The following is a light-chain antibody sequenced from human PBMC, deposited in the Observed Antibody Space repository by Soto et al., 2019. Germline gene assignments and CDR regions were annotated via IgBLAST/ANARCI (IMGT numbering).Light chain of an antibody. CDR3: QQYYSYPIT. CDR1: QGISSY. CDR2: AAS. V-gene: IGKV1-8*01. J-gene: IGKJ5*01. Sequence: AIRMTQSPSSLSASTGDRFTITCRASQGISSYLAWYQQKPGKAPKLLIYAASTLQSGVPSRFSGSGSGTDFTLTISCLQSEDFATYYCQQYYSYPITFGQGTRREIK.